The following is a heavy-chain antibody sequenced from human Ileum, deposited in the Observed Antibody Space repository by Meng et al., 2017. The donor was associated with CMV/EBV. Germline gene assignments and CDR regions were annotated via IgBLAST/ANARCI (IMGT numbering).Heavy chain of an antibody. V-gene: IGHV3-11*01. CDR1: GFTFSDYY. CDR3: SRTLRYPNALDI. D-gene: IGHD1-1*01. CDR2: ISSGSGTI. Sequence: GESLKISCTGSGFTFSDYYMSWIRQAPGKGLEWLSYISSGSGTISYADSVKGRFTISRDNAKNSLYLQMNGLRAEDTAVYYCSRTLRYPNALDIWGQGTVVTVSS. J-gene: IGHJ3*02.